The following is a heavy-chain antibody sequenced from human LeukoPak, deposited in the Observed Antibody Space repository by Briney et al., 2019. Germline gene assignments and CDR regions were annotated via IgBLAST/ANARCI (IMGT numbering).Heavy chain of an antibody. CDR3: VRSISIDMAVDY. J-gene: IGHJ4*02. V-gene: IGHV5-51*01. CDR1: GYKFTSNW. D-gene: IGHD5-24*01. Sequence: GESLKISCQASGYKFTSNWIGWVRQMAGKGLEWMGIIYSGDSDTRYSPSFAGQVTISADKSLSTSYLQWSSLKAADTAMYYCVRSISIDMAVDYWGQGTLVTVSS. CDR2: IYSGDSDT.